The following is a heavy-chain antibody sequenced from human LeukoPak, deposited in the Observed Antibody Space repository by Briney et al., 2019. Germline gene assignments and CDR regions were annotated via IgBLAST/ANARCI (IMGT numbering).Heavy chain of an antibody. CDR2: IYYSGST. J-gene: IGHJ5*02. CDR1: GGSISSYY. V-gene: IGHV4-59*01. CDR3: ARVFSSGYYKWFDP. D-gene: IGHD3-3*01. Sequence: SSETLSLTCTVSGGSISSYYWSWIRQPPGKGLEWIGYIYYSGSTNYNPSLKSRVTISVDTSKNQFSLKLSSVTAADTAVYYCARVFSSGYYKWFDPWGQGTLVTVSS.